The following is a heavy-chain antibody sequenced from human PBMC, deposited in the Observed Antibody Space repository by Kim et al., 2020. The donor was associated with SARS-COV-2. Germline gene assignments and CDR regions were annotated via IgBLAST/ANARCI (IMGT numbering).Heavy chain of an antibody. Sequence: GGSLRLSCAASGFTFSSYAMHWVRQAPGKGLEWVTLISYDGNNKFYADSVKGRFTISRDNSKNTLFLQMNSLRAEDTAVYYCAKEVIYGYNYADCWGQGTLVTVSS. D-gene: IGHD5-12*01. J-gene: IGHJ4*02. CDR2: ISYDGNNK. V-gene: IGHV3-30-3*01. CDR1: GFTFSSYA. CDR3: AKEVIYGYNYADC.